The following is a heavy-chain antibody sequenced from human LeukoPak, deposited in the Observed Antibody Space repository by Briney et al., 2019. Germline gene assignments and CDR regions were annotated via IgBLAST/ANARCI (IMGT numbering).Heavy chain of an antibody. CDR2: IIPIFGTA. Sequence: SVKVSCKASGGTFSSYAISWVRQAPGQGLEWMGGIIPIFGTANYAQKFQGRVTITADESTSTAYMELSSLRSEDTAVYYCAREDCSSTSCYPRDAFDIWGQGTMVTVSS. D-gene: IGHD2-2*01. CDR1: GGTFSSYA. J-gene: IGHJ3*02. CDR3: AREDCSSTSCYPRDAFDI. V-gene: IGHV1-69*13.